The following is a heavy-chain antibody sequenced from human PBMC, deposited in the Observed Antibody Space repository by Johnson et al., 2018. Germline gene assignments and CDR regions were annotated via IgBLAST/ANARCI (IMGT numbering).Heavy chain of an antibody. V-gene: IGHV3-23*04. CDR3: AKRYVQGHVSEMTFLIDY. D-gene: IGHD5-24*01. CDR1: GFTFRKYA. Sequence: VQLVESGGGLVQPGGSLRLSCAASGFTFRKYAMTWVRQAPGKGLEWVSTISIIDGSTYYADSVEGRFSISRDNPRNTMYLQMNSLRADDPAVYFCAKRYVQGHVSEMTFLIDYWGQGTLVTVSS. CDR2: ISIIDGST. J-gene: IGHJ4*02.